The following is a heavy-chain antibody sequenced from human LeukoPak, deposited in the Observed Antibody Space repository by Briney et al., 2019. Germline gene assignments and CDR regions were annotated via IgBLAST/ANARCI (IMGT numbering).Heavy chain of an antibody. CDR2: ISGSGGST. CDR1: GFTFSSYA. D-gene: IGHD3-10*01. CDR3: AKKVLFPYGSGSYYNEDY. V-gene: IGHV3-23*01. J-gene: IGHJ4*02. Sequence: GGSLRLSCAASGFTFSSYAMSWVRQAPGKGLEWVSAISGSGGSTYYADSVKGRFTISRDNSKNTLYLQMNSLRAEDTAVYYCAKKVLFPYGSGSYYNEDYWGQGTLVTVSS.